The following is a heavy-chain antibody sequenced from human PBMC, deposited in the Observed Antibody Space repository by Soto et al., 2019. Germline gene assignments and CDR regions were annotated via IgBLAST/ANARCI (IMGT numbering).Heavy chain of an antibody. J-gene: IGHJ4*02. CDR3: ARAIAGRGSSAWTWLDF. CDR1: GFTFSNYA. D-gene: IGHD2-2*01. Sequence: QVHLVESGGGVVQPGRSLRLSCAASGFTFSNYAMHWVRQAPGKGLEWVAAIPNDGSDQHYADSVKGRFAISRDNSENTLSLQMNGLRAEDAAVYYCARAIAGRGSSAWTWLDFWGQGTLVTVSS. CDR2: IPNDGSDQ. V-gene: IGHV3-30*09.